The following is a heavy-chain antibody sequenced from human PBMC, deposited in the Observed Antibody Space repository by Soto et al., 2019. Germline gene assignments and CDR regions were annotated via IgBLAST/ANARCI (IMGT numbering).Heavy chain of an antibody. CDR3: ASPATYYYGSGPLPVGYYFDY. Sequence: SETLSLTCAVYGGSFSGYYWSWIRQPPGKGLEWIGEINHSGSTNYNPSLKSRVTISVDTSKNQFSLKLSSVTAADTAVYYCASPATYYYGSGPLPVGYYFDYWRQGTLVTVSS. J-gene: IGHJ4*02. CDR2: INHSGST. V-gene: IGHV4-34*01. CDR1: GGSFSGYY. D-gene: IGHD3-10*01.